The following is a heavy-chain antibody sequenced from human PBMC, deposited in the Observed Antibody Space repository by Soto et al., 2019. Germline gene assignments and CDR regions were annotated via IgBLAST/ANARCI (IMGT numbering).Heavy chain of an antibody. CDR3: ARAIDY. CDR2: ISYDGSNK. CDR1: GFTFSSYA. J-gene: IGHJ4*02. V-gene: IGHV3-30-3*01. Sequence: QVQLVESGGGVVQPGRSLRLSCAASGFTFSSYAMPWVRQAPGKGLEWVAVISYDGSNKYYADSVKGRFTISRDNSKNTLYLQMNSLRAEDTAVYYCARAIDYWGQGTLVTVSS.